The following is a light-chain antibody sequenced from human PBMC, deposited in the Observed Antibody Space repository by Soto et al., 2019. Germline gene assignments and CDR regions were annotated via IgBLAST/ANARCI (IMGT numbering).Light chain of an antibody. CDR2: DAS. Sequence: DIQMTQSPSTLSASVGDRVTITCRASQSISSLFARYQQKPGKATKLLIYDASSLESGVPSRFSGSGSGTEFTLTTTSLQPDDFATYYSQQYNSYPWTFGKATKVEIK. CDR1: QSISSL. J-gene: IGKJ1*01. V-gene: IGKV1-5*01. CDR3: QQYNSYPWT.